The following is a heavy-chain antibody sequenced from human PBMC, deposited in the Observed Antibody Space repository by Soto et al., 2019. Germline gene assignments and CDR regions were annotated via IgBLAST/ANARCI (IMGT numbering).Heavy chain of an antibody. Sequence: GASVKVSCKASGYTFTSCHLHWVRQAPGHGLEWMGLINPSGGYTNYAQKFKGRVTMTRDTSTSTVYMELSSLRSEDTAVYYCARGCGRGNCYYGMDVWGQGTTVTSP. CDR3: ARGCGRGNCYYGMDV. CDR2: INPSGGYT. D-gene: IGHD1-26*01. CDR1: GYTFTSCH. V-gene: IGHV1-46*01. J-gene: IGHJ6*02.